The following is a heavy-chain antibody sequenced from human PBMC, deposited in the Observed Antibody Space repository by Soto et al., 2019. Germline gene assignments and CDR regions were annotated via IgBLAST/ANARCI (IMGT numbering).Heavy chain of an antibody. D-gene: IGHD3-3*01. CDR1: GFTFSGYS. CDR2: ISSSSSTI. Sequence: LRLSCSASGFTFSGYSMNWVRQAPGKGLEWVSYISSSSSTIYYADSVKGRFTISRDNAKNSLYLQMNSLRDEDTAVYYCARDRRYDFWSGYFPYYYYGMDVWGQGTTVTVSS. J-gene: IGHJ6*02. V-gene: IGHV3-48*02. CDR3: ARDRRYDFWSGYFPYYYYGMDV.